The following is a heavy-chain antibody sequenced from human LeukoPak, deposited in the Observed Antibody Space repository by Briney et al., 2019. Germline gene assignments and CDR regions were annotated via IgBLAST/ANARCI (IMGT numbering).Heavy chain of an antibody. D-gene: IGHD4-17*01. J-gene: IGHJ5*02. CDR3: TRGQDRYDYGDHLWFDP. V-gene: IGHV3-48*03. CDR1: GFSFSTSD. Sequence: RGSLRHSSTAASGFSFSTSDMNWVRQAPGKGLEWISYIRSSGDLMYYAESVKGRFSISRDNAKNSLFLQMNSLRVEDTAIYYCTRGQDRYDYGDHLWFDPWGQGPVDSVSS. CDR2: IRSSGDLM.